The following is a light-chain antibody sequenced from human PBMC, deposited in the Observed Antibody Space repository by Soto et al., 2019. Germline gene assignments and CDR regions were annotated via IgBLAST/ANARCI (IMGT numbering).Light chain of an antibody. CDR1: QSVSSY. CDR2: DAS. Sequence: EIVLTQSPATLSLSPGERATLSCMSCQSVSSYLAWYQQKPGQAPRLLIYDASNRATGIPARFSGSGSGTDFTLTISSLEPEDFAVYYCQQRSNWPITFGQGTRLEI. V-gene: IGKV3-11*01. CDR3: QQRSNWPIT. J-gene: IGKJ5*01.